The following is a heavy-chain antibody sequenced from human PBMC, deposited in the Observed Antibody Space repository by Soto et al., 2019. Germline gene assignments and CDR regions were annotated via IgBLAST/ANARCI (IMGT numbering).Heavy chain of an antibody. J-gene: IGHJ4*02. CDR3: AKDLYGGCGAPGED. CDR1: GLTFSSYA. CDR2: IGGSTSST. D-gene: IGHD3-16*01. Sequence: EVQLLESGGGSVRPGGSLRLSCAASGLTFSSYAMTWVRQAPGKGLEWVSAIGGSTSSTYYADSVKGRFTISRDNSKNVLYLQMSGLKAEVTAVAYCAKDLYGGCGAPGEDWGRGTLVTVSS. V-gene: IGHV3-23*01.